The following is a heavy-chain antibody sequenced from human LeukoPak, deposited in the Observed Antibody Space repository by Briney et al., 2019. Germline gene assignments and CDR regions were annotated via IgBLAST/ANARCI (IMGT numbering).Heavy chain of an antibody. CDR3: ASLSSSSVEGTLRKRPNDY. D-gene: IGHD6-6*01. V-gene: IGHV1-2*02. CDR1: GYTFTGYY. J-gene: IGHJ4*02. Sequence: ASVKVSCKASGYTFTGYYMHWVRQAPGQGPEWMGWINPNSGGTNYAQKFQGRVTMTRDTSISTAYMELSRLRSDDTAVYYCASLSSSSVEGTLRKRPNDYWGQGTLVTVSS. CDR2: INPNSGGT.